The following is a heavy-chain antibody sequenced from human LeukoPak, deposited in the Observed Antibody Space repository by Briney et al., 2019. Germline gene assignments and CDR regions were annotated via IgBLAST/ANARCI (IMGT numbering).Heavy chain of an antibody. J-gene: IGHJ4*02. Sequence: SETLSLTCTVSGGSISSSGHYWSWIRQHPGKGLEWIGYIYYSGSAYYNPSLKSRVAISVDTSKNQFSLKLSSVTAADTAVYYCVRHLYSGSYRGLFDYWGQGTLVTVSS. CDR1: GGSISSSGHY. CDR2: IYYSGSA. CDR3: VRHLYSGSYRGLFDY. D-gene: IGHD1-26*01. V-gene: IGHV4-31*03.